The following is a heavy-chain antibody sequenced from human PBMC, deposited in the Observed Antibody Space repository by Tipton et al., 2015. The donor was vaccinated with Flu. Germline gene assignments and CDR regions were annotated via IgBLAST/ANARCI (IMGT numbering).Heavy chain of an antibody. CDR1: GFTFSSYA. CDR2: ISYDGSNK. V-gene: IGHV3-30*04. J-gene: IGHJ4*02. D-gene: IGHD6-19*01. Sequence: QLVQSGGGVVQPGRSLRLPCAASGFTFSSYAMHWVRQAPGKGLEWVAVISYDGSNKYYADFVKGRFTIARDNSKNTLYLQMNSLGAEDTAVYYCARGVAVAGEAEVDYWGQGTLVTVSS. CDR3: ARGVAVAGEAEVDY.